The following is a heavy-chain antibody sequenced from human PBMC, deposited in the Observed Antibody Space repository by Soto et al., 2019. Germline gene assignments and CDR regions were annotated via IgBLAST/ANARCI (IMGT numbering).Heavy chain of an antibody. CDR3: ARSIPYYDILTGYYPGWFDP. J-gene: IGHJ5*02. CDR2: IYYSGST. Sequence: QVQLQESGPGLVKPSETLSLTCTVSGGSVSSGSYYWSWIRQPPGKGLEWIGYIYYSGSTNYNPSLKSRVTISVDTSKNQFSLKLSSVTAADTAVYYCARSIPYYDILTGYYPGWFDPWGQGTLVTVSS. CDR1: GGSVSSGSYY. D-gene: IGHD3-9*01. V-gene: IGHV4-61*01.